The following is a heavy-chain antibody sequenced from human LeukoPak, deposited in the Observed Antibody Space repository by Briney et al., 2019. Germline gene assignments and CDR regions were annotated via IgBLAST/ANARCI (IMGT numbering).Heavy chain of an antibody. CDR1: GYTFTSYD. J-gene: IGHJ4*02. V-gene: IGHV1-8*02. D-gene: IGHD6-19*01. Sequence: ASVKVSCKASGYTFTSYDINWVRQAPGQGLEWMGWMNPNSGNTGYAQKFQGRVTMTRDTSISTAYMELSRLRSDDTAVYYCARGISRTGYSSGWTFDYWGQGTLVTVSS. CDR3: ARGISRTGYSSGWTFDY. CDR2: MNPNSGNT.